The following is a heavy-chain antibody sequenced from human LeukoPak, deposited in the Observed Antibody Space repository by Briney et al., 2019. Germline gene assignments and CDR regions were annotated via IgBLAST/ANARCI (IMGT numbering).Heavy chain of an antibody. V-gene: IGHV4-38-2*02. CDR2: IFHTGST. J-gene: IGHJ4*02. D-gene: IGHD6-19*01. CDR1: GYSISSGYF. CDR3: ARGNIKQWLM. Sequence: SETLSLTCNVSGYSISSGYFWGWIRQPPGKGLEWIGCIFHTGSTYYNPSLKSRVTISVDTSKNQFSLKLSSVSAADTAVYYYARGNIKQWLMWGQGTLVTVSS.